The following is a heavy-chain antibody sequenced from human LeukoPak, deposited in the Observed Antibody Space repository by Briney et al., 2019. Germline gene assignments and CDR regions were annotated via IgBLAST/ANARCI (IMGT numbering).Heavy chain of an antibody. Sequence: ASVKVSCKASGYTFTSYDINWVRQAPRQGLEWMGGIIPVLGTASYAQKFQGRVTITADESTSTAYMELSSLRSEDTAVYYCARVYPRRKDIVVVPAAIQDHYYYYMDVWGKGTTVTVSS. CDR2: IIPVLGTA. CDR3: ARVYPRRKDIVVVPAAIQDHYYYYMDV. V-gene: IGHV1-69*13. J-gene: IGHJ6*03. D-gene: IGHD2-2*02. CDR1: GYTFTSYD.